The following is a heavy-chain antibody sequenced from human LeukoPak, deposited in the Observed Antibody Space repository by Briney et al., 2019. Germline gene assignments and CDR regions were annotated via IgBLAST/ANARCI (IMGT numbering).Heavy chain of an antibody. CDR1: GLTFSDSF. D-gene: IGHD1-26*01. Sequence: AGSLRLSCAASGLTFSDSFMSWIRQAPGKGLEWISYISGSSNTIYYTESVRGRFTISMDNAKNSLYLHVNSLRADDTAVYYCARAAGIVGAFDAFDVWGQGTMVVASS. J-gene: IGHJ3*01. CDR3: ARAAGIVGAFDAFDV. CDR2: ISGSSNTI. V-gene: IGHV3-11*01.